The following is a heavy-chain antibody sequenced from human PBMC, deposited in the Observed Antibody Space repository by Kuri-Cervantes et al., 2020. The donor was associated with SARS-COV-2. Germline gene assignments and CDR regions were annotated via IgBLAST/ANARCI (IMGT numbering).Heavy chain of an antibody. CDR3: AKDRVGVQDF. J-gene: IGHJ4*02. V-gene: IGHV3-74*01. D-gene: IGHD2-21*01. CDR1: GFTFSSYW. CDR2: INSDGSST. Sequence: ETLSLTCAASGFTFSSYWMHWVRQAPGKGLVWVSRINSDGSSTSYADSVKGRFTISRDNSQNTLYLHTKSLRSEDTAMYYCAKDRVGVQDFWGQGTLVTVSS.